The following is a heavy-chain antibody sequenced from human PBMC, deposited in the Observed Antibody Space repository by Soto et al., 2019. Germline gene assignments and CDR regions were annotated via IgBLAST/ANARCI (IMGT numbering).Heavy chain of an antibody. J-gene: IGHJ4*02. CDR2: IYYSGST. V-gene: IGHV4-61*01. D-gene: IGHD1-7*01. CDR1: GGSVSSGSYY. Sequence: PSETLSLTCTVSGGSVSSGSYYWSWIRQPPGKGLEWIGYIYYSGSTNYNPSLKSRVTISVDTSKNQFSLKLSSVTAADTAVYYCARAGVTGTTRDYWGQGTLVTVSS. CDR3: ARAGVTGTTRDY.